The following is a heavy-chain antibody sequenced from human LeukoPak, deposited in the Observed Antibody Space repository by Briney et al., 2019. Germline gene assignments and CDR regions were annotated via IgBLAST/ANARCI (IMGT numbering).Heavy chain of an antibody. CDR2: INTNTGNP. CDR1: GYTSTSYA. Sequence: ASVKVSCKASGYTSTSYAMNWVRQAPGQGLEWMGWINTNTGNPTYAQGFTGRFVFSLDTSVSAAYLQISSLTAEDTALYYCARDPEEMATTPFDYWGQGTLVTVSS. CDR3: ARDPEEMATTPFDY. D-gene: IGHD5-24*01. V-gene: IGHV7-4-1*02. J-gene: IGHJ4*02.